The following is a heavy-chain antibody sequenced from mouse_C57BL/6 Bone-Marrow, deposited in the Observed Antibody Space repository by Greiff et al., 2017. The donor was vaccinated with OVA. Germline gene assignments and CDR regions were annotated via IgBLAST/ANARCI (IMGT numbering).Heavy chain of an antibody. J-gene: IGHJ1*03. CDR3: ARGSDYDYWYFDV. CDR2: ILPGRGST. D-gene: IGHD2-4*01. V-gene: IGHV1-9*01. Sequence: QVQLQQSGAELMKPGASVKLSCKATGYTFTGYWIEWVKQRPGHGLEWIGEILPGRGSTNYNEKFKGKATFTADTSSNTAYMQLSSLTTEDSAIDDCARGSDYDYWYFDVWGTGTTVTVSS. CDR1: GYTFTGYW.